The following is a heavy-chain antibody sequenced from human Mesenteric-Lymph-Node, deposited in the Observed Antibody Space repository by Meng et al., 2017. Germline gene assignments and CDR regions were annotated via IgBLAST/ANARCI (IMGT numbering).Heavy chain of an antibody. Sequence: ASVKVSCKASGYTFSSYAMHWVRQDPGQRLEWMGWINGGNGNTQNSQKFQGRVTITRDTSASTAYLEVSSLTSEDTAVYYCVGGYKSGGNWFDPWGQGTLVTVSS. CDR1: GYTFSSYA. D-gene: IGHD1-26*01. V-gene: IGHV1-3*01. CDR3: VGGYKSGGNWFDP. J-gene: IGHJ5*02. CDR2: INGGNGNT.